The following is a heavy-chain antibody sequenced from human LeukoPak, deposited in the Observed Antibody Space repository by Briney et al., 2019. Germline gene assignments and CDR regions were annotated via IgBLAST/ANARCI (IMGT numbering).Heavy chain of an antibody. D-gene: IGHD2-2*01. Sequence: GGSLRLSCAASGFTFSCYGMHWVRQAPGKGLEWVAFIRYDGSNKYYADSVKGRFTISRDNSKNTLYLQMNSLRAEDTAVYYCAKPGGYCSSTSCLYYFDYWGQGTLVTVSS. CDR1: GFTFSCYG. J-gene: IGHJ4*02. CDR3: AKPGGYCSSTSCLYYFDY. V-gene: IGHV3-30*02. CDR2: IRYDGSNK.